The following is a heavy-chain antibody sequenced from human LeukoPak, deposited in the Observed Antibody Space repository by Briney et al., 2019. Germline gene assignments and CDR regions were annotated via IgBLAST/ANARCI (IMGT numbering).Heavy chain of an antibody. CDR3: ARSAAGTPYYYYGMDV. J-gene: IGHJ6*02. V-gene: IGHV1-18*01. CDR1: GYTFTSYA. CDR2: ISAYNGNT. D-gene: IGHD6-13*01. Sequence: ASVKVSCKASGYTFTSYAMNWVRQAPGQGLEWMGWISAYNGNTNYAQKLQGRVTMTTDTSTSTAYMELRSLRSDDTAVYYCARSAAGTPYYYYGMDVWGQGTTVTVSS.